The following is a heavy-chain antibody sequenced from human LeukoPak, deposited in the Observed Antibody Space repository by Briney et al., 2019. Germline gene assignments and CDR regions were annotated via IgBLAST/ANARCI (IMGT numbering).Heavy chain of an antibody. CDR1: GLTFNNYA. CDR2: ITGSGAYT. D-gene: IGHD3-22*01. J-gene: IGHJ4*02. Sequence: GGSLRLSCTASGLTFNNYAMTWVRQAPGKGLEWVSAITGSGAYTNYADSVKGRFTISRDNSKNTIYLQMNSLRAEDTAIYYCAKRSSTSSGYFDFWGRGTLVTVS. V-gene: IGHV3-23*01. CDR3: AKRSSTSSGYFDF.